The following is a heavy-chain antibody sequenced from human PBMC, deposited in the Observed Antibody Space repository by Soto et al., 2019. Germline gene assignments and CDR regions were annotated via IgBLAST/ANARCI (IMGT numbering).Heavy chain of an antibody. V-gene: IGHV3-30-3*01. CDR3: AREGCEGGSCYTLVGLRYGMDV. Sequence: QVQLVESGGGVVQPGRSLRLSCAASGFTFSSYAMHWVRQAPGKGLEWVAVISYDGSNKYYADSVKGRFTISRDNSKNPLYLKRNSLRAEETAVYYGAREGCEGGSCYTLVGLRYGMDVWGQGTTVTVSS. J-gene: IGHJ6*02. D-gene: IGHD2-15*01. CDR2: ISYDGSNK. CDR1: GFTFSSYA.